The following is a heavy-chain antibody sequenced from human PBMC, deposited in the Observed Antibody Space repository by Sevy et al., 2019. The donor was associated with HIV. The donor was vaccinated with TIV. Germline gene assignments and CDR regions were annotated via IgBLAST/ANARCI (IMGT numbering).Heavy chain of an antibody. D-gene: IGHD2-2*01. CDR2: IYYSGST. V-gene: IGHV4-61*01. CDR1: GGSVSSGSYY. CDR3: ARGLGYCSSTSCYFWFDP. Sequence: SESLSLTCTVSGGSVSSGSYYWSWIRQPPGKGLEWIGYIYYSGSTNYNPSLKSRVPISVDTSKNQFSLKLSSVTAADTAVNYCARGLGYCSSTSCYFWFDPWGQGTLVTVSS. J-gene: IGHJ5*02.